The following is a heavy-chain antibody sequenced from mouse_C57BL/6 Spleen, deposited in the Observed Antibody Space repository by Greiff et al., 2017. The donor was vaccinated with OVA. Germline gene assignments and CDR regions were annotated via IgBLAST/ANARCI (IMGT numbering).Heavy chain of an antibody. CDR3: ARRDYDYDGFAY. CDR2: IDPSDSET. J-gene: IGHJ3*01. Sequence: QVQLQQPGAELVRPGSSVKLSCKASGYTFTSYWMHWVKQRPIQGLEWIGNIDPSDSETHYNQKFKDKATLTVDKSSSTAYMQLSSLTSEDSAVYDCARRDYDYDGFAYWGQGTLVTVSA. D-gene: IGHD2-4*01. CDR1: GYTFTSYW. V-gene: IGHV1-52*01.